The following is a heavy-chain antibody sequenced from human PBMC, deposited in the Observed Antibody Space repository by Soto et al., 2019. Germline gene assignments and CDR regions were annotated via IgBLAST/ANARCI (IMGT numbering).Heavy chain of an antibody. CDR2: IYYSGST. Sequence: PSETLSLTCTVSGGSISSYYWSWIRQPPGKGLEWIGYIYYSGSTNYNPSLKSRVTISVDTSKNQFSLKLSSVTAADTAVYYCAGPSTTVTTSTWYYYYGMDVWGQGTTVTVSS. J-gene: IGHJ6*02. CDR1: GGSISSYY. D-gene: IGHD4-4*01. V-gene: IGHV4-59*01. CDR3: AGPSTTVTTSTWYYYYGMDV.